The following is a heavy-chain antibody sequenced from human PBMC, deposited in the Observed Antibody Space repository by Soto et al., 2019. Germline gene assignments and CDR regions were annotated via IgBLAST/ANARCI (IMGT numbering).Heavy chain of an antibody. J-gene: IGHJ4*02. V-gene: IGHV4-59*01. CDR2: IHYSGST. D-gene: IGHD6-13*01. CDR3: ARGSAAGTKSPFDY. CDR1: GGSISGYY. Sequence: VQLQESGPGLVKPSETLSLTCTVSGGSISGYYWSWIRQSPGKGLEWIGYIHYSGSTNYNPSLKSRVTISVDTSKTQLSRKLRSVTAADTAVYYCARGSAAGTKSPFDYWGQGTLVTVSS.